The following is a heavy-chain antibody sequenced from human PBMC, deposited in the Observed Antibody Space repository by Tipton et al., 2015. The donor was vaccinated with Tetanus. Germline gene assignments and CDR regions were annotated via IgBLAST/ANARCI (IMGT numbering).Heavy chain of an antibody. J-gene: IGHJ4*02. CDR2: IYPDDSDT. D-gene: IGHD2-15*01. Sequence: QLVQSGAEVKKPGESLKISCKVSGYNFTKYWIAWVRQMPGKGLEGMVLIYPDDSDTRYSPSFQGQVTFSADESISTAYRQWSSLKASDTAIYYCASFSDGYFDYWGQGTLVTVSS. CDR1: GYNFTKYW. CDR3: ASFSDGYFDY. V-gene: IGHV5-51*01.